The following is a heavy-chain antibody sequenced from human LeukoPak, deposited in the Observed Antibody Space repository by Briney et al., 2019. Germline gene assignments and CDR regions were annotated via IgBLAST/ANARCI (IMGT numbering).Heavy chain of an antibody. V-gene: IGHV3-30-3*01. J-gene: IGHJ4*02. Sequence: PGGSLRLSCAASGFIFADLGMHWVRQPPGKGLEWVAGISSDGANEHYADSVKGRFIISRDNSKNTLYLQMNSLREGDTAVYSWARGGDPYFDPWGQGTLVTVSS. D-gene: IGHD3-16*01. CDR1: GFIFADLG. CDR3: ARGGDPYFDP. CDR2: ISSDGANE.